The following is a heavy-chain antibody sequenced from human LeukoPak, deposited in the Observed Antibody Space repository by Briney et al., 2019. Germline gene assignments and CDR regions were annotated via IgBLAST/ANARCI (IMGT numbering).Heavy chain of an antibody. CDR1: GFTFSSCA. J-gene: IGHJ4*02. D-gene: IGHD3-16*01. CDR2: ISYDGSNK. CDR3: ARDPLPGYDSYAYYFDY. Sequence: GRSLRLSCAASGFTFSSCAMHWVRQAPGKGLEWVAVISYDGSNKYYADSVKGRFTISRDNSKNTLYLQMNSLRAEDTAVYYCARDPLPGYDSYAYYFDYWGQGTLVTVSS. V-gene: IGHV3-30*04.